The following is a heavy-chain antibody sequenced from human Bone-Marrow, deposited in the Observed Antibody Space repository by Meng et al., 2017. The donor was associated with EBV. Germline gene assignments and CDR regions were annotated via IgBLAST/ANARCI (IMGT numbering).Heavy chain of an antibody. CDR3: ASESGRGFTPDY. CDR2: LIPISDAP. CDR1: GGTLRSDA. D-gene: IGHD3-10*01. V-gene: IGHV1-69*01. Sequence: VQLGQSGAEVKKPGSSVKVSCKTSGGTLRSDAISWVRQAPGQGLEWMGGLIPISDAPHYAQKFQGRVTITADESTSTHYMDLSGLRSEDTAVYYCASESGRGFTPDYWGQGTLVTVSS. J-gene: IGHJ4*02.